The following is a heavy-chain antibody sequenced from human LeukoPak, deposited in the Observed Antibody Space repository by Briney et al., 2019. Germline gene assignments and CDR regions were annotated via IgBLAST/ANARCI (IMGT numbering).Heavy chain of an antibody. J-gene: IGHJ6*02. D-gene: IGHD2-21*02. V-gene: IGHV3-30*18. Sequence: GGSLRLSCAASGFTFSNYGMHWVRQAPGKGLEWVAVISYDGSDKYYADSVKGRFTISRDNSKNTLYLQMNSLRAEDTAVYYCAKGDGDYYYGMDVWGQGTTVTVSS. CDR1: GFTFSNYG. CDR2: ISYDGSDK. CDR3: AKGDGDYYYGMDV.